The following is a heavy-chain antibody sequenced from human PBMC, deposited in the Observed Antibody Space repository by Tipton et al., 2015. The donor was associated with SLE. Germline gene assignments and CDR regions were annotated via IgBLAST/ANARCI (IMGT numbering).Heavy chain of an antibody. V-gene: IGHV6-1*01. J-gene: IGHJ2*01. CDR1: GDSVSSNSAA. CDR2: TYYRSKWYN. Sequence: GLVKPSQILSLTCAISGDSVSSNSAAWNWIRQSPSRGLEWLGRTYYRSKWYNDFAVSVESRITINPDTSKNQFSLQLNSVTPEDTAVYYCTRGAWPSYWYFDLWGRGTLVTVSS. CDR3: TRGAWPSYWYFDL.